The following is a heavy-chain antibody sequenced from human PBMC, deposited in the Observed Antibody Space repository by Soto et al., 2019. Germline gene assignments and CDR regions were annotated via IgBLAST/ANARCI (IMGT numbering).Heavy chain of an antibody. CDR3: VKDLGYSSSWYDHHYYYGMDV. CDR1: GFTFSSYA. Sequence: PGGSLRLSCSASGFTFSSYAMHWVRQAPGKGLEYVSAISSNGGSTYYADSVKGRFTISRDNSKNTLYLQMSSLRAEDTAVYYCVKDLGYSSSWYDHHYYYGMDVWGQGTTVTVSS. D-gene: IGHD6-13*01. J-gene: IGHJ6*02. V-gene: IGHV3-64D*06. CDR2: ISSNGGST.